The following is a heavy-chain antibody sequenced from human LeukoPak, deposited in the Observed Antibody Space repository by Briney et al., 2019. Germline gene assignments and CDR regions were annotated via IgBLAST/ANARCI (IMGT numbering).Heavy chain of an antibody. CDR1: GFTFSRSA. D-gene: IGHD5-18*01. J-gene: IGHJ4*02. Sequence: GGSLRLSCAASGFTFSRSAMTWVRQTPGKGLDWVSSISSSGNTYYADSVKGRFTISRDNSKNTLYLQMNSLRVEDTAVYYCAKRQLQLRGDFDYWGQGTLVTVSS. CDR2: ISSSGNT. CDR3: AKRQLQLRGDFDY. V-gene: IGHV3-23*01.